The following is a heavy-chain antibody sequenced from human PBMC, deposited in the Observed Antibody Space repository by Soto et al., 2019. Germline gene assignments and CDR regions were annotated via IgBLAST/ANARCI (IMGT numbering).Heavy chain of an antibody. J-gene: IGHJ4*02. CDR1: GGSIRDYC. CDR2: IDYSGCT. Sequence: QVQLQESGPVLVKPSETLSLTCTVSGGSIRDYCWTWIRQPPGKGLEWIGYIDYSGCTNYNHSLKSRVSISVDTSKNHFSLQLRSVTAADTAVYYCARVGGDDFGYAGGFDYWGQGTLVTVSS. D-gene: IGHD4-17*01. V-gene: IGHV4-59*01. CDR3: ARVGGDDFGYAGGFDY.